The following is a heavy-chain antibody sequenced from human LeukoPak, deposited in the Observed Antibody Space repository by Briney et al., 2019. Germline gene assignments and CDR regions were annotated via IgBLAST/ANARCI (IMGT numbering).Heavy chain of an antibody. D-gene: IGHD3-16*01. CDR3: ARGGVYFEY. Sequence: PSETLSLTCTVSGGSISSLYWSWIRQPPGKGLEWIGYIYYSGSTYYNPSLKSRATISVDTSKNQFSLKLTSVTAADTAVYYCARGGVYFEYWGQGTLVTVSS. CDR2: IYYSGST. J-gene: IGHJ4*02. CDR1: GGSISSLY. V-gene: IGHV4-59*01.